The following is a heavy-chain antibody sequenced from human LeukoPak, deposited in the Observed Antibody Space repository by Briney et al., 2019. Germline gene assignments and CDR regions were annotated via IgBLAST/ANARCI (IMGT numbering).Heavy chain of an antibody. CDR2: INDSGST. V-gene: IGHV4-34*01. CDR3: AMSDYVWGSYRDRRSYYFDY. CDR1: GGSFSGYY. J-gene: IGHJ4*02. D-gene: IGHD3-16*02. Sequence: SETLSLTCAVYGGSFSGYYWSWIRQPPGKGLEWIGEINDSGSTYYNPSLKSRVTISVDTSKNQFSLKLSSVTAADTAVYYCAMSDYVWGSYRDRRSYYFDYWGQGTLVTVSS.